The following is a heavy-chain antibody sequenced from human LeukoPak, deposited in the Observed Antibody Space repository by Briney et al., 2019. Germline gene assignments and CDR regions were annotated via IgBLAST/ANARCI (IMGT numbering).Heavy chain of an antibody. CDR1: GYTFTGYY. CDR2: INPNSGGT. Sequence: GASVKVSCKASGYTFTGYYMHWVRQAPGQGLEWMGWINPNSGGTNYAQKFQGRVTMTRDTSISTAYMELSRLRSDDTAVYYCAREPMVRGVTHYYMDVWGIGTTVTVSS. D-gene: IGHD3-10*01. CDR3: AREPMVRGVTHYYMDV. V-gene: IGHV1-2*02. J-gene: IGHJ6*03.